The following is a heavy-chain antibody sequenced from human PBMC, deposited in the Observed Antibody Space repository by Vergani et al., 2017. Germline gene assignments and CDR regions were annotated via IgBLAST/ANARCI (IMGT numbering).Heavy chain of an antibody. V-gene: IGHV1-69*12. CDR2: IIPILGTA. CDR3: ARLADDDDSDDTAFF. CDR1: GGTFSSYA. D-gene: IGHD4-17*01. Sequence: QVQLVQSGAEVKKPGSSVKVSCKASGGTFSSYAISWVRQAPGQGLEWMGGIIPILGTANYAQKLQGRVTLTADESTSTAYMGLSSLRSEDTAVYYCARLADDDDSDDTAFFWDQGTLVAVSA. J-gene: IGHJ4*02.